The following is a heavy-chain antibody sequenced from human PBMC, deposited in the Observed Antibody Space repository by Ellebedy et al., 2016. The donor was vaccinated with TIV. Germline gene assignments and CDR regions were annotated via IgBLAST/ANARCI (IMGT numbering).Heavy chain of an antibody. J-gene: IGHJ4*02. CDR3: TSWGDYGGNRHLDY. CDR2: FYYTGST. CDR1: GGSISSYF. Sequence: SETLSLXXTVPGGSISSYFWSWIRQPPEKGLERIGHFYYTGSTNYNPSLKSRVTISGDTSKNQFSLELSSVTAADTAVYYCTSWGDYGGNRHLDYWGQGTPVTVAS. V-gene: IGHV4-59*01. D-gene: IGHD4-23*01.